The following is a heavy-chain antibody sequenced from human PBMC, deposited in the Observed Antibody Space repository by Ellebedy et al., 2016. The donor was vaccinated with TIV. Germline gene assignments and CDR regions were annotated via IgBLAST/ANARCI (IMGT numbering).Heavy chain of an antibody. D-gene: IGHD3-10*01. J-gene: IGHJ4*02. CDR3: VRGGGSLDF. CDR2: IKQDGSDT. CDR1: GFTFSMHW. Sequence: GGSLRLXCAASGFTFSMHWMSWVRQAPGKGLEWVANIKQDGSDTYYVDSVKGRFTISRDNAKNSLFLQMNSLRAEDTAVYYCVRGGGSLDFWGPGTLVTVSS. V-gene: IGHV3-7*01.